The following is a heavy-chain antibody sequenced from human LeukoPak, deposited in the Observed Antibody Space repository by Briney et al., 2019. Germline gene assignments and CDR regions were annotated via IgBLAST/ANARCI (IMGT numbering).Heavy chain of an antibody. CDR3: ARGGIGYCSSTSCLGPVWFDP. J-gene: IGHJ5*02. Sequence: SETLSLTCTVSGGSISSYYWSWIRQPPGKGLEWIGYNYYSGSTSYNPSLKSRVTISVDTSKNQFSLKLSSVTAADTAVYYCARGGIGYCSSTSCLGPVWFDPWGQGTLVTVSS. D-gene: IGHD2-2*03. CDR2: NYYSGST. V-gene: IGHV4-59*08. CDR1: GGSISSYY.